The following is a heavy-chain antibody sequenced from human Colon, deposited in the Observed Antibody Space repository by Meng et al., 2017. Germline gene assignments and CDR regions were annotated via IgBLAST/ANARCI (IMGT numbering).Heavy chain of an antibody. CDR3: GGNNYGYDY. V-gene: IGHV3-15*02. CDR2: IKSKADGGTA. CDR1: GFTFSNAW. D-gene: IGHD5-18*01. J-gene: IGHJ4*02. Sequence: EVQVVGSGGSLVKPGGSLRLSCAASGFTFSNAWMSWVRQAPGKGLEWVGRIKSKADGGTADYAAPVNGRFSISRDDSKNTLYLQMNSLKTEDTAVYYCGGNNYGYDYWGQGTLVTVSS.